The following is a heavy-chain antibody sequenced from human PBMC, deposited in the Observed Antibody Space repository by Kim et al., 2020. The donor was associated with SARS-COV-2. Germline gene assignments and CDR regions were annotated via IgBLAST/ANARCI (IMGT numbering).Heavy chain of an antibody. CDR2: INHSGST. J-gene: IGHJ4*02. Sequence: SETLSLTGAVYGGSFSGYYWSWIRQPPGKGLVWIGEINHSGSTNYNPSLKSRVTISVDTFKNQFSLKLLSVTAADTAVYYCARDWDYWGQGNLVTVCS. V-gene: IGHV4-34*01. D-gene: IGHD1-1*01. CDR3: ARDWDY. CDR1: GGSFSGYY.